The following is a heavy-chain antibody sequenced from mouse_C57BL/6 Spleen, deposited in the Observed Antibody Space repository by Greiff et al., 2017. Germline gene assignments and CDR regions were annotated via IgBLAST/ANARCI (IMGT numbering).Heavy chain of an antibody. CDR2: INPNNGGT. J-gene: IGHJ3*01. V-gene: IGHV1-26*01. CDR1: GYTFTDSY. D-gene: IGHD3-2*02. Sequence: VQLQQSGPELVKPGASVKISCKASGYTFTDSYMNWVKQSHGKSLEWIGDINPNNGGTSYNQKFKGKATLPVDKSSSTAYMELRSLTSEDSAVSYCARWGGQACAYWGQGTLVTVSA. CDR3: ARWGGQACAY.